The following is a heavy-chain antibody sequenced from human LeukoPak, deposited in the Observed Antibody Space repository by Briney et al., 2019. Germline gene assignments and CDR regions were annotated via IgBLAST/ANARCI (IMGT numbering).Heavy chain of an antibody. CDR3: ANETPKGSMVRGVIRKPTDY. Sequence: PGRSLRLSCAASGFTFSSYGMHWVRQAPGKGLEWVAVISYDGSNKYYADSVEGRFTISRDNSKNTLYLQMNSLRAEDTAVYYCANETPKGSMVRGVIRKPTDYWGQGTLVTVSS. CDR1: GFTFSSYG. D-gene: IGHD3-10*01. CDR2: ISYDGSNK. J-gene: IGHJ4*02. V-gene: IGHV3-30*18.